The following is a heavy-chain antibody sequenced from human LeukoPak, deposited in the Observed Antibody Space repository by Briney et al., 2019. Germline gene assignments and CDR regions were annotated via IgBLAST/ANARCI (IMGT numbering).Heavy chain of an antibody. CDR3: AREVTTVGSTRFDS. V-gene: IGHV3-30-3*01. CDR1: GFTFSSYA. J-gene: IGHJ4*02. D-gene: IGHD4-17*01. CDR2: ISYDGSNK. Sequence: GRSLRLSCAASGFTFSSYAMHWVRQAPGKGLEWVALISYDGSNKYYADSVKGRFTISRDNSKNTLYLQMNSLRAEDTAVYYCAREVTTVGSTRFDSWGQGTLVTVSS.